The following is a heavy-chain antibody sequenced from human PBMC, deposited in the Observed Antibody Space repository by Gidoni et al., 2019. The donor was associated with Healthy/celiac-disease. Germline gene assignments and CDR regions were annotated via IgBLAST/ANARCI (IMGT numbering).Heavy chain of an antibody. CDR1: GCTVSSYG. J-gene: IGHJ4*02. CDR3: ARDRSIAVAGGIDY. Sequence: QVQLVESGGGVVQPGRSRRLACAAAGCTVSSYGMHWVRQAPGKGLEWVAVISYDGINKYYADSVKGRFTISRDNSKNTLYLQMNSLRAEDTAVYYCARDRSIAVAGGIDYWGQGTLVTVSS. CDR2: ISYDGINK. V-gene: IGHV3-30*03. D-gene: IGHD6-19*01.